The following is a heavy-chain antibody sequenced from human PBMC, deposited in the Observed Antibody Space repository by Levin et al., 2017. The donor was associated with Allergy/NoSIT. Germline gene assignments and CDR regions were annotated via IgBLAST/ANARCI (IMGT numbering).Heavy chain of an antibody. CDR1: GGTFSSYA. CDR3: ARLPGITGTTPFDY. J-gene: IGHJ4*02. CDR2: IIPIFGTA. D-gene: IGHD1-7*01. Sequence: SVKVSCKASGGTFSSYAISWVRQAPGQGLEWMGGIIPIFGTANYAQKFQGRVTITADESTSTAYMELSSLRSEDTAVYYCARLPGITGTTPFDYWGQGTLVTVSS. V-gene: IGHV1-69*13.